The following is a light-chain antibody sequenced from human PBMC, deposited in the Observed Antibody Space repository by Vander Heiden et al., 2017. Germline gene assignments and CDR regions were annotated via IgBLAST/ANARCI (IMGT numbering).Light chain of an antibody. CDR3: QQDNSYSRT. J-gene: IGKJ1*01. CDR2: EAS. V-gene: IGKV1-5*03. CDR1: QSINIW. Sequence: DLQATQPPSTLSASIGDRVTITCRASQSINIWLAWYQQKPGKAPKLLIYEASSLESGVPSRFSGSGSGTEFTLTISSLQPDDFATYYCQQDNSYSRTFGQGTKVEIK.